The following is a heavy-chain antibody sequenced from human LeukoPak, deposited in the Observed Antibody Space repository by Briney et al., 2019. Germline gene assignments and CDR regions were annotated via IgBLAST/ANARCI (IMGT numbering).Heavy chain of an antibody. CDR1: GFTFDDYA. Sequence: GGSLRLSCAASGFTFDDYAMHWVRQAPGKGLEWVSGISWNSGSIGYADSVKGRFTISRDDAKNSLYLQMNSLRAEDTALYYCAKDSLRIVVVPAAILSSWGQGTLVTVSS. D-gene: IGHD2-2*01. J-gene: IGHJ4*02. V-gene: IGHV3-9*01. CDR3: AKDSLRIVVVPAAILSS. CDR2: ISWNSGSI.